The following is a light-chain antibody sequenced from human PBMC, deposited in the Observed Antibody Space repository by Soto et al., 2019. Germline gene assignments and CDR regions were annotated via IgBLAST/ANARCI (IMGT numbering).Light chain of an antibody. CDR1: QSISGY. Sequence: DIQMTQSPSSLSASAGDRVTITCRASQSISGYLNWYQQKPGEAPKLLIYAASILHTGVPSRFSGSVSGTDFPLTISSLQPDDFATYFCQQSYSPSSFGPGTKVDIK. J-gene: IGKJ3*01. CDR3: QQSYSPSS. V-gene: IGKV1-39*01. CDR2: AAS.